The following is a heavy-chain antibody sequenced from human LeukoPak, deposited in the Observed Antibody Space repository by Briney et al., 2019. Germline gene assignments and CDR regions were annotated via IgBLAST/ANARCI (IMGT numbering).Heavy chain of an antibody. D-gene: IGHD3-3*01. CDR1: GFTFSDYY. Sequence: PGGSLRLFCAASGFTFSDYYMSWIRQAPGKGLEWVSYISSSGSTIYYADSVKGRFTISRDNAKNSLYLQMNSLRAEDTAVYYCARGRFLEWLLWPDYFDYWGQGTLVTVSS. CDR2: ISSSGSTI. J-gene: IGHJ4*02. V-gene: IGHV3-11*01. CDR3: ARGRFLEWLLWPDYFDY.